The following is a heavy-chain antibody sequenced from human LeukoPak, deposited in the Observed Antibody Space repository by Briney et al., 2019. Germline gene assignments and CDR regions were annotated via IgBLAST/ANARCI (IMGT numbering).Heavy chain of an antibody. CDR2: ISAKTGNT. J-gene: IGHJ6*02. V-gene: IGHV1-18*01. Sequence: ASVKVSCKASGYNFNNYGVSWVRQAPGQGLEWMGWISAKTGNTNYAQKVQGRVTMTTDTSTTTAYMELRSLGSDDTAVYYCARGSYPYSHGMDVWGQGTTVTVS. CDR1: GYNFNNYG. CDR3: ARGSYPYSHGMDV. D-gene: IGHD1-26*01.